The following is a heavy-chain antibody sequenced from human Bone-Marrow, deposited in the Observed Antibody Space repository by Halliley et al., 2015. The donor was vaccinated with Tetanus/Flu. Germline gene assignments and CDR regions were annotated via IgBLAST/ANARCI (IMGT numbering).Heavy chain of an antibody. CDR1: GSNFANYW. CDR2: IYPGDSDA. CDR3: SRRSSRYHSGDY. Sequence: QLVQSGAEVKKPGESLKISCKGSGSNFANYWIGWVRQMPGKGLEWMGIIYPGDSDARYRPSFQGQVTISADKSISTAFLQWNTLKASDTAMYYCSRRSSRYHSGDYGGQGTLVTVSS. D-gene: IGHD1-20*01. J-gene: IGHJ4*02. V-gene: IGHV5-51*01.